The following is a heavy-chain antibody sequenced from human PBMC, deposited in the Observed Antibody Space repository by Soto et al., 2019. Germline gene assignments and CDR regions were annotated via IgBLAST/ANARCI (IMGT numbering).Heavy chain of an antibody. Sequence: SETLSLTCTVSGGSISSYYWSWIRQPQGKGLEWIGYIYYSGSTNYNPSLKSRVTISVDTSKNQFSLKLSSVTAADTAVYYCARDVLLNGAFDIWGQGTMVTVSS. CDR2: IYYSGST. V-gene: IGHV4-59*01. CDR3: ARDVLLNGAFDI. D-gene: IGHD3-10*01. J-gene: IGHJ3*02. CDR1: GGSISSYY.